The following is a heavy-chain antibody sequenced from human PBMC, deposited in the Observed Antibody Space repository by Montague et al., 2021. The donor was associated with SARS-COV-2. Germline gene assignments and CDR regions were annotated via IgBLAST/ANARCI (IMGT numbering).Heavy chain of an antibody. D-gene: IGHD3-22*01. CDR1: GGSFSGYY. CDR3: ARSREEFTSIAVIITGGMNYFDS. V-gene: IGHV4-34*01. Sequence: SHTLSLTCAVYGGSFSGYYWSWVRQAPGKGLEWIGEINHSGSTHYNPSLKSRVSMSVDTSKNQFSLKMSSVTAADTAVFYCARSREEFTSIAVIITGGMNYFDSWGQGTLVTVSS. J-gene: IGHJ4*02. CDR2: INHSGST.